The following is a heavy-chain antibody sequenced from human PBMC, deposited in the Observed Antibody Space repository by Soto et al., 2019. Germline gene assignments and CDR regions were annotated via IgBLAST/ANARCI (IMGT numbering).Heavy chain of an antibody. CDR3: ARDQKQLYYFDY. CDR2: IYYSGST. V-gene: IGHV4-59*01. J-gene: IGHJ4*02. D-gene: IGHD6-19*01. Sequence: SETLSLTCTVSGGSISSYYWSWIRQPPGKGLEWIGYIYYSGSTNYNPSLKSRVTISVDTSKNQFSLKLSSVTAADTAVYYCARDQKQLYYFDYWGQGTLVTVSS. CDR1: GGSISSYY.